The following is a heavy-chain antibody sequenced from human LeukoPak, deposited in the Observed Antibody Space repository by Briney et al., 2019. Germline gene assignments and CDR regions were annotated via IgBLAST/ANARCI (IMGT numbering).Heavy chain of an antibody. CDR3: ARDRGRREQQLVPHDY. CDR1: GFTFSCYS. CDR2: ISSSSSYI. D-gene: IGHD6-13*01. Sequence: GGSLRLSCAASGFTFSCYSMNWVRQAPGKGLEWVSSISSSSSYIYYADSVKGRFTISRDNAKNSLYLQMNSLRAEDTAVYYCARDRGRREQQLVPHDYWGQGTLVTVSS. J-gene: IGHJ4*02. V-gene: IGHV3-21*01.